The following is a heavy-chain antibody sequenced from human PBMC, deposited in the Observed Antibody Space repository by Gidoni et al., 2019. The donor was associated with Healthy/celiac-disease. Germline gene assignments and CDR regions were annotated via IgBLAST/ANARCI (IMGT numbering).Heavy chain of an antibody. Sequence: EVQLVESGGGLVQPGGSLRLSCAASGFTFSSYWMGWVRQAPGKGLEWVANIKQDGSEKYYVDSVKGRFTISRDNAKNSLYLQMNSLRAEDTAVYYCAREMEEQWLVLNPLDYWGQGTLVTVSS. D-gene: IGHD6-19*01. V-gene: IGHV3-7*01. CDR3: AREMEEQWLVLNPLDY. CDR2: IKQDGSEK. CDR1: GFTFSSYW. J-gene: IGHJ4*02.